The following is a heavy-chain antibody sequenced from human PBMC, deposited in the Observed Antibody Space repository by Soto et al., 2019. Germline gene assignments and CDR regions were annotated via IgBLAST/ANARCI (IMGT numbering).Heavy chain of an antibody. CDR2: IFYSGTT. Sequence: QQQLQESGPGLVKPSETLSVTCTVSGGSISTSSYYWGWNRQPPGKGLEWIGSIFYSGTTYYNPSLKSLVTISVDTSKKQFSLKLSSVPAADTAVYDCARTWGQQLSRFDYWGQGPLVTVSS. J-gene: IGHJ4*02. CDR1: GGSISTSSYY. CDR3: ARTWGQQLSRFDY. V-gene: IGHV4-39*01. D-gene: IGHD6-13*01.